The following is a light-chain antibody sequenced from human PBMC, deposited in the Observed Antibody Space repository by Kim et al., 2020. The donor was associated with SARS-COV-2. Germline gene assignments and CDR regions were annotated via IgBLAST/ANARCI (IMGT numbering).Light chain of an antibody. V-gene: IGKV3-11*01. CDR1: QSVSSY. CDR2: DAS. Sequence: SPGEGATLSCGASQSVSSYLAGYQQNPGQAPRLLIYDASNRATGIPARFSGSGSGTDFTLTISSLEPEDFAVYYCQQRSNWPPLTFGGGTKVDIK. J-gene: IGKJ4*01. CDR3: QQRSNWPPLT.